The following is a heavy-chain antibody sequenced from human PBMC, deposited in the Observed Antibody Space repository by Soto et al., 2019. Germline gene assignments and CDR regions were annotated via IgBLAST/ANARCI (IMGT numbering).Heavy chain of an antibody. Sequence: GGSLRLSCAASGFSFSNYAMNWVRQAPGKGLVWVSRINSDGSSTTYADSVKGRFTISRDNAKNTLYLQMNSLRAEDTAVYYCVRGEGGWETYWGQGTLVTVSS. V-gene: IGHV3-74*01. CDR1: GFSFSNYA. D-gene: IGHD6-19*01. J-gene: IGHJ4*02. CDR3: VRGEGGWETY. CDR2: INSDGSST.